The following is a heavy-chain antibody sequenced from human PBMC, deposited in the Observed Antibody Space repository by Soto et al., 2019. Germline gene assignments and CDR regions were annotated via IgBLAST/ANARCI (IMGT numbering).Heavy chain of an antibody. J-gene: IGHJ4*02. Sequence: GALIVSWVSFGCTFSNDGMLWIRQAPGKGLEWVTTISFDGRNEHYADSVKGRFTVSRDNSKNTLYLQMDSLSDEDTYVYYCERGASPYFDYWGQGTPVTVSS. CDR2: ISFDGRNE. V-gene: IGHV3-30*03. CDR1: GCTFSNDG. CDR3: ERGASPYFDY.